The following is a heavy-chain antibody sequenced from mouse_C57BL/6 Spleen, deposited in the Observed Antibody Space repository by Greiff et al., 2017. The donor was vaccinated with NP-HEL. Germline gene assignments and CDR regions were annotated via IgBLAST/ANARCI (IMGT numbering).Heavy chain of an antibody. D-gene: IGHD2-2*01. Sequence: VQLKESGPGLVKPSQSLSLTCSVTGYSITSGYYWNWIRQFPGNKLEWMGYISYDGSNNYNPSLKNRISITRDTSKNQFFLKLNSVTTEDTATYYCAREEDYGYDVDYWGQGTSVTVSS. CDR3: AREEDYGYDVDY. CDR2: ISYDGSN. V-gene: IGHV3-6*01. J-gene: IGHJ4*01. CDR1: GYSITSGYY.